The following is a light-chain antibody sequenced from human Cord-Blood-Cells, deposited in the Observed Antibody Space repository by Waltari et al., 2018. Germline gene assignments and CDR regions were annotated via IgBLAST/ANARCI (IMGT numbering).Light chain of an antibody. J-gene: IGLJ3*02. Sequence: QSALTQPASVSGSPGQSITISCTGTSSDVGSYNLVSWYQQHPGKAPKLMIYVGSKRPSGVSNRFSGSKSGNTASLTISGLQAEDEADYYCCSYAGSSTVFGGGTKLTVL. CDR1: SSDVGSYNL. CDR3: CSYAGSSTV. CDR2: VGS. V-gene: IGLV2-23*01.